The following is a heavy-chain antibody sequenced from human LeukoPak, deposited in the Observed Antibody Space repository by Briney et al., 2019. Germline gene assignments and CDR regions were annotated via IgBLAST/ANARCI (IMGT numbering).Heavy chain of an antibody. V-gene: IGHV1-18*04. Sequence: GASVKVSCKASGYTFTSYYMHWVRQAPGQGLEWMGWISAYNGNTNYAQKLQGRVTMTTDTSTSTAYMELRSLRSDDTAVYYCARGNAGNWYGAFDIWGQGTMVTVSS. CDR1: GYTFTSYY. CDR2: ISAYNGNT. CDR3: ARGNAGNWYGAFDI. J-gene: IGHJ3*02. D-gene: IGHD1-1*01.